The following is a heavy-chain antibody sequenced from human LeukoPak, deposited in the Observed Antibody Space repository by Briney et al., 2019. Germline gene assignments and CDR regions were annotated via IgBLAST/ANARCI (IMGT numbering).Heavy chain of an antibody. CDR2: IGGRDGST. D-gene: IGHD6-19*01. V-gene: IGHV3-23*01. Sequence: GGSLRLSCAASGFTFSSYGMSWVRQAPGKGLEWVSAIGGRDGSTYYADSVKGRFTISRDNSKNTLYVQMNSLRAEGTAVYYCAKDPSIAVAGIFDYWGQGTLVTVSS. CDR3: AKDPSIAVAGIFDY. CDR1: GFTFSSYG. J-gene: IGHJ4*02.